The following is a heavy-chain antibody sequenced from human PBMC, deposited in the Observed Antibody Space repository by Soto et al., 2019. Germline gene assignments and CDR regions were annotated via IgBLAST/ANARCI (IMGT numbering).Heavy chain of an antibody. J-gene: IGHJ4*02. CDR1: GYTFASYA. Sequence: QVQLVQSGAEFNNPRAEVKVSCKASGYTFASYAISWMRQAPGKGLEWIGWISAYNGNTNYAQKLQGRVTMTTDTSTSTAYMELRSLRSDDTAVYYCARDPPPPDYWGQGTLVTVSS. CDR2: ISAYNGNT. V-gene: IGHV1-18*01. CDR3: ARDPPPPDY.